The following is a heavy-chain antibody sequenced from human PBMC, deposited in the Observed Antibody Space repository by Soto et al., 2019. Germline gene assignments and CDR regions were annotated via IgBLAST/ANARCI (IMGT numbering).Heavy chain of an antibody. Sequence: QAGGSLRLSCAASGFTFSSYAMHWVRQAPGKGLEWVAVISYDGSNKYYADSVKGRFTISRDNSKNTLYLQMNSLRAEDTAVYYCARGHHCSGGSCYSGRLDPWGQGTPVTVYS. CDR2: ISYDGSNK. CDR1: GFTFSSYA. V-gene: IGHV3-30-3*01. CDR3: ARGHHCSGGSCYSGRLDP. D-gene: IGHD2-15*01. J-gene: IGHJ5*02.